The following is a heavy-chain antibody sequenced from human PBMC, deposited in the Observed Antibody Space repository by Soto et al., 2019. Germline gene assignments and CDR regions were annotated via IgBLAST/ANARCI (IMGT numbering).Heavy chain of an antibody. Sequence: SVKGSCKASGGTFSSYAISWVRQAPGQGLEWMGGIIPIFGTANYAQKFQGRVTITADESTSTAYMELSSLRSEDTAVYYCASKPEWITMVRGVIIRGYYYYGMDVWGQGTTVTVSS. D-gene: IGHD3-10*01. J-gene: IGHJ6*02. V-gene: IGHV1-69*13. CDR2: IIPIFGTA. CDR1: GGTFSSYA. CDR3: ASKPEWITMVRGVIIRGYYYYGMDV.